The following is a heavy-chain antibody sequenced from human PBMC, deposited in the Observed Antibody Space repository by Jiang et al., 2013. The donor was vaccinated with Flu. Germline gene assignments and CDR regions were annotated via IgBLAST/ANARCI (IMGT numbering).Heavy chain of an antibody. CDR2: MNPNSGNT. CDR1: GYTFTSYD. Sequence: SGAEVKKPGASVKVSCKASGYTFTSYDINWVRQATGQGLEWMGGMNPNSGNTGYAQKFQGRVTMTRNTSISTAYMELSSLRSEDTAVYYCARGLTYYGDQRPRNKVLDYWGQGTLVTVSS. J-gene: IGHJ4*02. V-gene: IGHV1-8*01. CDR3: ARGLTYYGDQRPRNKVLDY. D-gene: IGHD4-17*01.